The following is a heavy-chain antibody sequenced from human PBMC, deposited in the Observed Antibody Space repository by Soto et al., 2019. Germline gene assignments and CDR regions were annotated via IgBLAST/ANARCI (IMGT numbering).Heavy chain of an antibody. CDR2: INPNSGGT. J-gene: IGHJ3*02. V-gene: IGHV1-2*04. Sequence: GASVKVSCKASGYTFTGYYMHWVRQAPGQGLEWMGWINPNSGGTNYAQKFQGWVTMTRDTSISTAYMELSRLRSDDTAVYYCALAAAAGTTSSDAFDIWGQGTMVTVSS. CDR3: ALAAAAGTTSSDAFDI. D-gene: IGHD6-13*01. CDR1: GYTFTGYY.